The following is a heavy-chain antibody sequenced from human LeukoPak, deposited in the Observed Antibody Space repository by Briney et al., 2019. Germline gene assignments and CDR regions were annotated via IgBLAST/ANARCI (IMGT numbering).Heavy chain of an antibody. V-gene: IGHV3-74*01. Sequence: QTGGSLRLSCAASGFTFSSYWMHWVRQAPGMGLVWVSRINTDGSSTTYADSVKGRFTISRDNSKNTLYLQMNSLRAEDTAVYYCAKDHAAAGTIGDYWGQGTLVTVSS. D-gene: IGHD6-13*01. J-gene: IGHJ4*02. CDR1: GFTFSSYW. CDR3: AKDHAAAGTIGDY. CDR2: INTDGSST.